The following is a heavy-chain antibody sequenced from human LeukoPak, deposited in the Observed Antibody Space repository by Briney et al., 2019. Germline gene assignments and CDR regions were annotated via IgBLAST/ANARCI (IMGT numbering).Heavy chain of an antibody. J-gene: IGHJ3*02. Sequence: PGGSLRLSCAASGFTVSSNYMTWVRQAPGKGLEWVSVIYGGGNTYYADSVKGGFTISRDNSKNTLYLQMNSLRAEDTAVYYCARDAFYGSGLDAFDIWGQGTMVTVSS. D-gene: IGHD3-10*01. CDR2: IYGGGNT. CDR3: ARDAFYGSGLDAFDI. V-gene: IGHV3-66*01. CDR1: GFTVSSNY.